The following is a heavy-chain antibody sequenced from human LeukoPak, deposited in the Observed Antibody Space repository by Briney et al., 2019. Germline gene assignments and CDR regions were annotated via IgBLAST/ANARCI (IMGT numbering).Heavy chain of an antibody. CDR2: IYYSGST. J-gene: IGHJ4*02. CDR1: GGSISSSSYY. Sequence: SETLSLTCTVSGGSISSSSYYWGWIRQPPGKGLEWIGSIYYSGSTNYIPSLKSRVTISVDTSKNQFSLKLSSVTAADTAVYYCALSSVPAELGYLGQGTLVTVSS. V-gene: IGHV4-39*07. D-gene: IGHD2-2*01. CDR3: ALSSVPAELGY.